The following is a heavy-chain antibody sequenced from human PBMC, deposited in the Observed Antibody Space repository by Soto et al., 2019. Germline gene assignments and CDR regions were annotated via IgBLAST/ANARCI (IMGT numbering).Heavy chain of an antibody. J-gene: IGHJ4*02. CDR3: AGDRSGFEPDAFDY. V-gene: IGHV1-18*01. CDR1: GYTFTSYG. D-gene: IGHD5-12*01. CDR2: ISAYNGNT. Sequence: ASVKVSCKASGYTFTSYGISWVRQAPGQGLEWMGWISAYNGNTNYAQKLQGRVTMTTDTSTSTAYMELRSLRSDDTAVYYCAGDRSGFEPDAFDYWGQGTLVTVSS.